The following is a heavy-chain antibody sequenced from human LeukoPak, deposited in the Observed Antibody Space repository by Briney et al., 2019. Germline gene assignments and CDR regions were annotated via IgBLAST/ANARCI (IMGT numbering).Heavy chain of an antibody. D-gene: IGHD6-19*01. Sequence: ASVKVSCKASGYTFTSYGISWVRQAPGQGLEWMGWISSYNGNTNYAQKLQGRVTMYTDTSTGTAYMELRSLRSDDTAVYYCARRVAVARRDAFDIWGQGTVVTVSS. CDR3: ARRVAVARRDAFDI. CDR1: GYTFTSYG. V-gene: IGHV1-18*01. J-gene: IGHJ3*02. CDR2: ISSYNGNT.